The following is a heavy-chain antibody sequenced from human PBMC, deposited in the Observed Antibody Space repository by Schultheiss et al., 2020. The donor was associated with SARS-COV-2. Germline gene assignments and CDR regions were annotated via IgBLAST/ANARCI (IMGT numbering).Heavy chain of an antibody. CDR3: AGAVGAVAMRLDY. D-gene: IGHD2-21*01. J-gene: IGHJ4*02. CDR2: ISYSGST. CDR1: DGSISPYF. V-gene: IGHV4-59*01. Sequence: SETLSLTCTVSDGSISPYFWSWIRQPPGKGLEWIGYISYSGSTSYHPSLNSRVTISVDTSKKQFSLKLTSVTAADTAVYYCAGAVGAVAMRLDYWGLGTVVTVSS.